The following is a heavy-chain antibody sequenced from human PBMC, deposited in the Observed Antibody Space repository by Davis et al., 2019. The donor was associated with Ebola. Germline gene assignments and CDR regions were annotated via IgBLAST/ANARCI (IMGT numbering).Heavy chain of an antibody. CDR3: ARYGAYYYGSGRTRERYFDY. CDR2: IYHSGST. CDR1: GYSISSGYY. V-gene: IGHV4-38-2*01. J-gene: IGHJ4*02. Sequence: PSETLSLTCAVSGYSISSGYYWGWIRQPPGKGLEWIGSIYHSGSTYYNPSLKSRVTISVDTSKNQFSLKRSSVTAADTAVYYCARYGAYYYGSGRTRERYFDYWGQGTLVTVSS. D-gene: IGHD3-10*01.